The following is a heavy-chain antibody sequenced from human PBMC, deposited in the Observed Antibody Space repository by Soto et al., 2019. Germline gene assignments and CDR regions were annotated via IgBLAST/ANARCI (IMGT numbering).Heavy chain of an antibody. V-gene: IGHV3-23*01. CDR1: GFTFSNYA. Sequence: EVQLLESGGGLVQPGGSLRLSCAACGFTFSNYAVPWVRQAPGKGLEWVSTISGSGGSTYYADSVKGRFTIYRDNSKNTLYLQMNSLRAEDTAVDYCAKDQGSSWYEIDYWGQGTLVTVSS. CDR3: AKDQGSSWYEIDY. J-gene: IGHJ4*02. CDR2: ISGSGGST. D-gene: IGHD6-13*01.